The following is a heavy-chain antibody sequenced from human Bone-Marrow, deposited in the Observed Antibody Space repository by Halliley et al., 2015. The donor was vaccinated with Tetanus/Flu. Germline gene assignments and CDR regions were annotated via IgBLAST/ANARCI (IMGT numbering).Heavy chain of an antibody. V-gene: IGHV3-21*01. CDR1: GFTFSDYS. CDR3: ARACGGDCYLSDY. Sequence: SLRLSCAASGFTFSDYSMNWVRRAPGKGLEWVSSINRGGTYMYYVDSLKGRFTISRDNAKNSLYLQMNNLRVEDTAVYYCARACGGDCYLSDYWGQGTLVTVSS. CDR2: INRGGTYM. J-gene: IGHJ4*02. D-gene: IGHD2-21*02.